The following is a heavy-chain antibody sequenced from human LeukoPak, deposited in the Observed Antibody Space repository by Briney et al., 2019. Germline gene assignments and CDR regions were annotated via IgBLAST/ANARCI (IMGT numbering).Heavy chain of an antibody. J-gene: IGHJ5*02. V-gene: IGHV3-11*01. CDR2: ISSSGSTI. CDR3: ARDGSWVMSGSYPWSLWFDP. D-gene: IGHD1-26*01. CDR1: GFTFGDYA. Sequence: GGSLRLSCTASGFTFGDYAMSWIRQAPGKGLEWVSYISSSGSTIYYADSVKGRFTISRDNAKNSLYLQMNSLRAEDTAVYYCARDGSWVMSGSYPWSLWFDPWGQGTLVTVSS.